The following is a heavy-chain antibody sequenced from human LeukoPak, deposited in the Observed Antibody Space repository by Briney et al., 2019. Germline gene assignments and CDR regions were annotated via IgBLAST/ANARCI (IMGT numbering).Heavy chain of an antibody. CDR2: INPSGGST. D-gene: IGHD6-19*01. CDR3: ARDQGQWLVKYYFDY. J-gene: IGHJ4*02. CDR1: GYTFTSYY. Sequence: ASVKVSCEASGYTFTSYYMHWVRQAPGQGLEWMGIINPSGGSTSYAQKFQGRVTMTRDTSTSTVYMELSSLRSEDTAVYYCARDQGQWLVKYYFDYWGQGTLVTVSS. V-gene: IGHV1-46*01.